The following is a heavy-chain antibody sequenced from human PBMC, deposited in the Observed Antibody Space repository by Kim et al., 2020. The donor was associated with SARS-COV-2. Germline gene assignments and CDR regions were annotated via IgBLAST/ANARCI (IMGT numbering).Heavy chain of an antibody. CDR1: GFTFSSYA. CDR3: ATLFY. V-gene: IGHV3-30*03. CDR2: ITYDGSNK. J-gene: IGHJ4*02. Sequence: GGSLRLSCAASGFTFSSYAMHWVRQSPGKGLDWVATITYDGSNKYYEDSVKGRFTISRDNSKNMLFLQMNSLRPEDTAVYYCATLFYWGQGTLVTVPS.